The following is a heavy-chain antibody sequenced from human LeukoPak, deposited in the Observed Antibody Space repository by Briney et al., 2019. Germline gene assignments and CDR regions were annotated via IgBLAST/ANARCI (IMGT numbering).Heavy chain of an antibody. CDR2: INHSGST. V-gene: IGHV4-34*01. D-gene: IGHD4-17*01. Sequence: SETLSLTCAVYGGSFSGYYWSWIRQPPGKGLEWIVEINHSGSTNYNPSLKSRVTISVETSKNQFSLKLSSVTAADTAVYYCALHNGDYGDWFDPWGQGTLVTVSS. J-gene: IGHJ5*02. CDR1: GGSFSGYY. CDR3: ALHNGDYGDWFDP.